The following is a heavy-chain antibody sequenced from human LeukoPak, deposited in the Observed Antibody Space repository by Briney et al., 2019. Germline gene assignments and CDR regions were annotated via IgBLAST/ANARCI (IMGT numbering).Heavy chain of an antibody. V-gene: IGHV3-53*01. J-gene: IGHJ3*01. Sequence: PGGSLRLSCAASGFTVSTNYMNWVRQAPGKGLEWVSVIYSGGSTYYADSVKGRFTISRDNSKNTLYLQMNSLRAEDTAVYSCARDGPNYAMDVWGQGTMVTVSS. CDR3: ARDGPNYAMDV. CDR1: GFTVSTNY. D-gene: IGHD3-9*01. CDR2: IYSGGST.